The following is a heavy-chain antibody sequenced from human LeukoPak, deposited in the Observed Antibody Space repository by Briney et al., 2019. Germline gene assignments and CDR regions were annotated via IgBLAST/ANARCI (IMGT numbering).Heavy chain of an antibody. Sequence: SETLSLACAVYGESFSGYYWSWIRQPPGKGLERIGEINHSGSTNYNPSLKSRVTISVDTSKNQFSLKLSSVTAADTAVYYCARVGATADYWGQGTLVTVSS. CDR3: ARVGATADY. D-gene: IGHD1-26*01. J-gene: IGHJ4*02. CDR2: INHSGST. CDR1: GESFSGYY. V-gene: IGHV4-34*01.